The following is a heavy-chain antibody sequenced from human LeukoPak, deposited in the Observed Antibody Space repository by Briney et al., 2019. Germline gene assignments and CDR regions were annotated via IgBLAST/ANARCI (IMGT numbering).Heavy chain of an antibody. V-gene: IGHV3-23*01. CDR3: ARGPHTYGNSFFDY. CDR2: ISGSGGST. J-gene: IGHJ4*02. D-gene: IGHD4-23*01. Sequence: GGSLRLSCAASGFTFSNYAMTWVRQAPGKGLEWVSVISGSGGSTYYADSVKGRFTISRDNSKNTLYLQMNSLRAEDTALYYCARGPHTYGNSFFDYWGQGTLVTVSS. CDR1: GFTFSNYA.